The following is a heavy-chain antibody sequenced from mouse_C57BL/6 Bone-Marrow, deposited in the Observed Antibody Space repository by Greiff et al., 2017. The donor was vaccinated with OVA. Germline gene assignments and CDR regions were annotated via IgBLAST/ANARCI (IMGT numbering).Heavy chain of an antibody. CDR1: GYSITSGYY. V-gene: IGHV3-6*01. J-gene: IGHJ3*01. CDR3: GRLHYYGGAWFAY. Sequence: EVQLQESGPGLVKPSQSLTLTCSVTGYSITSGYYCYWIRQFPGNKLEWMGYIRYDGSNNYNPTLQNRITITRDTSKNQFFLKLSSGTTEDTATYCGGRLHYYGGAWFAYWGQGTLVTVSA. D-gene: IGHD1-2*01. CDR2: IRYDGSN.